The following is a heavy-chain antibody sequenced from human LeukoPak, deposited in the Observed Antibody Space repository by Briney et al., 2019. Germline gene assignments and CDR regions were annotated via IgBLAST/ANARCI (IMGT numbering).Heavy chain of an antibody. CDR3: ARLRKGYCTNGVCYYTFFDY. CDR1: GFTFSSYW. V-gene: IGHV3-7*01. CDR2: IKQDGSEK. D-gene: IGHD2-8*01. J-gene: IGHJ4*02. Sequence: GSLRLSCAASGFTFSSYWMSWVRPAPGKGLEWVANIKQDGSEKYYVDSVKGLFTISRDNAKNSLYLRMNSLRAEDTAVYYCARLRKGYCTNGVCYYTFFDYWGQGTLVTVSS.